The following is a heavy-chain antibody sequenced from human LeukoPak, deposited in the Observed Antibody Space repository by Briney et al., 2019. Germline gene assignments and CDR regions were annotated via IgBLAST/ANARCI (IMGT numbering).Heavy chain of an antibody. V-gene: IGHV3-21*01. Sequence: PGGSLRLSCAASGFTFDDYGMSWVRQAPGKGLEWVSSISSSSSYIYYADSVKGRFTISRDNAKNSLYLQMNSLRAEDTAVYYCARDLQGIAAAGMESGAWGQGTLVTVSS. CDR3: ARDLQGIAAAGMESGA. CDR1: GFTFDDYG. CDR2: ISSSSSYI. D-gene: IGHD6-13*01. J-gene: IGHJ5*02.